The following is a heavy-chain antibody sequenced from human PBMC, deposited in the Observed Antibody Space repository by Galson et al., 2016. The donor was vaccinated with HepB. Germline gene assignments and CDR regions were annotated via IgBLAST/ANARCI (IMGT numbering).Heavy chain of an antibody. V-gene: IGHV5-10-1*01. D-gene: IGHD1-14*01. J-gene: IGHJ6*02. CDR3: ARHRDTVEVPAEITGPHYYYAMDV. Sequence: QSGAEVKKPGESLRISCKGSGYTFTSYWITWVRQMPGKGLEWMGRIAPGDSHTKYSPSFQGHVTISADKSVNTAHLQWSSLKASDTAMYYCARHRDTVEVPAEITGPHYYYAMDVWGQGTTVTVSS. CDR2: IAPGDSHT. CDR1: GYTFTSYW.